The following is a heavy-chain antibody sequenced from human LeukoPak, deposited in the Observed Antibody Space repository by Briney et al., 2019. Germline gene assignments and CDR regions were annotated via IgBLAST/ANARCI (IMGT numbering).Heavy chain of an antibody. CDR2: ISDTGGST. J-gene: IGHJ3*02. CDR1: GFTFRNYA. D-gene: IGHD1-1*01. V-gene: IGHV3-23*01. CDR3: ARKGNGALDI. Sequence: GGSLRLSCAPSGFTFRNYAMSWVRQAPGKGLEWVSDISDTGGSTNYVGSVKGRFTISRDNSKNTLYLQMSSLRAEDTAVYYCARKGNGALDIWGQGTMVTVSS.